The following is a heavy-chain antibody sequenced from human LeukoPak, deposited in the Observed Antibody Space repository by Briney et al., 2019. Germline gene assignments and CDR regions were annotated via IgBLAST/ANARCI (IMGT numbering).Heavy chain of an antibody. Sequence: GGSLRLSFAASGFTFSSYWMSWVRQAPGKGLEWVANIKQDGSEKYYVDSVKGRFTTSRDNAKNSLYLQMNSLRAEDTAVYYCARGGTGPNDAFDIWGQGTMVTVSS. J-gene: IGHJ3*02. D-gene: IGHD3/OR15-3a*01. V-gene: IGHV3-7*01. CDR3: ARGGTGPNDAFDI. CDR1: GFTFSSYW. CDR2: IKQDGSEK.